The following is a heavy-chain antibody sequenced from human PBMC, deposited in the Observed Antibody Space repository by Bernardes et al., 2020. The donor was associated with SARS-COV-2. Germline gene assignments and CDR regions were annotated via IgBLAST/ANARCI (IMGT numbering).Heavy chain of an antibody. D-gene: IGHD2-21*01. Sequence: SETLSLTCTVSGGPITSYYWNWIRQSPGKGLEWIGHVHSSGRTDYNPSLKSRLSISVDTSKNQFSLKLNSVTAADTAVYYCAGSSCGIDCYIGGLRSWDYGMDVWGQGTTVTVSS. CDR3: AGSSCGIDCYIGGLRSWDYGMDV. CDR1: GGPITSYY. CDR2: VHSSGRT. V-gene: IGHV4-4*08. J-gene: IGHJ6*02.